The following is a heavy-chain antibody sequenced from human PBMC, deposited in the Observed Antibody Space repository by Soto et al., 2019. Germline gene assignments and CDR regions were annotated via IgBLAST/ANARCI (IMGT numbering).Heavy chain of an antibody. V-gene: IGHV1-8*01. J-gene: IGHJ6*02. Sequence: QVQLVQSGAEVKKPGASVKVSCKASGYTFTSYDINWVRQATGQGLEWMGWMNPNSGNTGYAQKFQGRVIMTRNTSISTAYMELSSLRSEDTAVYYCARVRFLEWLLYRYDYYYGMDVWGQGTTVTVSS. CDR2: MNPNSGNT. CDR3: ARVRFLEWLLYRYDYYYGMDV. CDR1: GYTFTSYD. D-gene: IGHD3-3*01.